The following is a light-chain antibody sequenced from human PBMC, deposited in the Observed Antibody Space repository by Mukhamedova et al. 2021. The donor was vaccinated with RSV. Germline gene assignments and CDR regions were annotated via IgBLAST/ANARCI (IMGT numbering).Light chain of an antibody. V-gene: IGKV3-20*01. CDR1: QSVSSSY. CDR3: QQDGSSPLT. Sequence: GERATLSCRASQSVSSSYLAWYQQKPGQAPRLLIYGASSRATGIPDRFSGSGSGTDFTLTISRLEPEDFAVYYCQQDGSSPLTFG. J-gene: IGKJ4*01. CDR2: GAS.